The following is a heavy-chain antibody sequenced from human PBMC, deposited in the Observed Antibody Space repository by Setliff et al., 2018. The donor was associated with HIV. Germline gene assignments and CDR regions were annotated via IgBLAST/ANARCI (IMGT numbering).Heavy chain of an antibody. Sequence: ASVKVSCKVSGYTFTSYGISWVRQAPGQGLEWMGLVDPEDGETIDAEKFQGRVTITADTSTDTAYMELSSLRPADTAVYYCARGKIAVAGTIPDGGQGTLVTVSS. CDR3: ARGKIAVAGTIPD. CDR2: VDPEDGET. D-gene: IGHD6-19*01. V-gene: IGHV1-69-2*01. CDR1: GYTFTSYG. J-gene: IGHJ4*02.